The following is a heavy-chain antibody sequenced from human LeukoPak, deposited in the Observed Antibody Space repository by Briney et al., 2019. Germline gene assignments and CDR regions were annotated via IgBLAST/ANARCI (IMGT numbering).Heavy chain of an antibody. V-gene: IGHV4-59*01. J-gene: IGHJ1*01. CDR3: ARGSGIHAWNLQH. CDR1: DDSISDYY. CDR2: TRYGGTT. Sequence: PSETLSLTCSVSDDSISDYYWCWIRQPPGRGLEWIGYTRYGGTTSQNPSLKSRVTMSVDTSKNRLSLRLTSVPAADTAVYYCARGSGIHAWNLQHWGQGTLVTVSS. D-gene: IGHD1-1*01.